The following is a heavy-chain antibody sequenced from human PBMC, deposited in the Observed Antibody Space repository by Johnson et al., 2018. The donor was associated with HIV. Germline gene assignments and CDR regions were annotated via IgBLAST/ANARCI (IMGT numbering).Heavy chain of an antibody. CDR3: AKDIGYNCWSGDYKQGDGPPHALDI. CDR2: ISSNGGST. V-gene: IGHV3-64*01. J-gene: IGHJ3*02. CDR1: GFTFSSYA. D-gene: IGHD3-3*01. Sequence: VQLVESGGGLVQPGGSLRLSCAASGFTFSSYAMHWVRQAPGKGLEYVSAISSNGGSTYYANSVKGRFTISRDNAKNSLYLQMTSLRAEDTALYYCAKDIGYNCWSGDYKQGDGPPHALDIWGQGTMVTVSS.